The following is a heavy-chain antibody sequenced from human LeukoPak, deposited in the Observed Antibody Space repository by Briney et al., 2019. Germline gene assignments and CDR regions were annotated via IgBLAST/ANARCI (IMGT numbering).Heavy chain of an antibody. CDR3: ARGPYYYGPGSYSPLDY. Sequence: SETLSLTCTVSGGSLSSYYWSWIRQPAGKGLEWIGRIHTSGSTNYNPSVKSRVTMSVDTPKNQFSLWLSSVTAADTAMYYCARGPYYYGPGSYSPLDYWGHGTLVTVSS. CDR1: GGSLSSYY. D-gene: IGHD3-10*01. CDR2: IHTSGST. V-gene: IGHV4-4*07. J-gene: IGHJ4*01.